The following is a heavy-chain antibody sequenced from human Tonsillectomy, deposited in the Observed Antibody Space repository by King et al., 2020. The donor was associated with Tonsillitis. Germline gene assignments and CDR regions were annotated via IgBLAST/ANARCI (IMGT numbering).Heavy chain of an antibody. D-gene: IGHD3-3*01. CDR3: ARDDFWSAYYAFDI. J-gene: IGHJ3*02. V-gene: IGHV4-61*02. CDR2: IYTSGST. Sequence: VQLQESGPGLVKPSQTLSLTCTVSGGSISSASYYWRWIRQPAGKGLEWIGRIYTSGSTNYNPSLKSRVTMSVDTSKNHFSLKLSSVTAADTAVYYCARDDFWSAYYAFDIWGQGTMVTVSS. CDR1: GGSISSASYY.